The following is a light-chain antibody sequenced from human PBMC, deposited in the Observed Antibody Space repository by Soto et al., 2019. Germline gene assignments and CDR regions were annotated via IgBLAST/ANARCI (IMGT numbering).Light chain of an antibody. CDR2: GAS. V-gene: IGKV4-1*01. CDR1: QSILFNSNNKSY. J-gene: IGKJ4*01. Sequence: DIVMTQSPDSLPVSLGERATITCKSSQSILFNSNNKSYLAWYQQRPGQPPKLLIYGASTRESGVPDRFSGSGSGTDFSLTITNVQAEDVAVYYCQQYYSNLSFGGGTKLEIK. CDR3: QQYYSNLS.